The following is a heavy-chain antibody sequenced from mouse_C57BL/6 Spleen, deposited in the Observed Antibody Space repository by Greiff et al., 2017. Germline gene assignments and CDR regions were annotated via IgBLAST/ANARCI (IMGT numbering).Heavy chain of an antibody. J-gene: IGHJ1*03. CDR3: ARGGDFWYFDV. D-gene: IGHD3-3*01. Sequence: EVKLVESEGGLVQPGSSMKLSCTASVFTFSDYSMAWVRQVPEKGLEWVANISYDGSSTYYLDSLKSRFIISRDNAKNILYLQMSSLKSEDTATYYCARGGDFWYFDVWGTGTTVTVSS. CDR2: ISYDGSST. V-gene: IGHV5-16*01. CDR1: VFTFSDYS.